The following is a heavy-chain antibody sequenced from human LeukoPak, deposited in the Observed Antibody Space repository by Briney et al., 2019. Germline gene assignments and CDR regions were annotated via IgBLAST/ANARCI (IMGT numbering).Heavy chain of an antibody. V-gene: IGHV3-48*03. D-gene: IGHD3-10*02. CDR2: ISSSGSTI. CDR3: AELGITMIGGV. CDR1: GFTFSDYW. J-gene: IGHJ6*04. Sequence: TGGSLRLSCAASGFTFSDYWMNWVRQAPGKGLEWVSYISSSGSTIHYADSVKGRFTISRDNAKNSLYLQMNSLRAEDTAVYYCAELGITMIGGVWGKGTTVTISS.